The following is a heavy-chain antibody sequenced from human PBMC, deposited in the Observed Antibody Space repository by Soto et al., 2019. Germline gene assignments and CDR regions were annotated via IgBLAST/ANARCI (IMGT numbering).Heavy chain of an antibody. J-gene: IGHJ4*02. CDR2: IKTDGYAA. D-gene: IGHD6-19*01. V-gene: IGHV3-74*01. Sequence: EVQLVESGGGLVQPGGSLRLSCAASGFSFSNNWMHWVRQAPGEGLVWVSRIKTDGYAAAYADSVKGRFTISRDNTKNTVYLQMNSLRAEDTAVYFCVRESGVAADCWGQGTLVTVSS. CDR3: VRESGVAADC. CDR1: GFSFSNNW.